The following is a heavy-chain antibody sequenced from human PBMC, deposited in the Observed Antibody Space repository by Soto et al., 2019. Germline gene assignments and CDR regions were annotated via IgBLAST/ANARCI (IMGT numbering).Heavy chain of an antibody. CDR3: ARDKVEVATINYFDY. CDR1: GGTFSSYT. CDR2: IIPILGIA. Sequence: QVQLVQSGAEVKKPGSSVKVSCKASGGTFSSYTISWVRQAPGQGLEWMGRIIPILGIANYAQKFQGRVTITEDKSTGTADMELSSLRSEDTAVYYCARDKVEVATINYFDYWGKGTLVTVAS. D-gene: IGHD5-12*01. V-gene: IGHV1-69*08. J-gene: IGHJ4*02.